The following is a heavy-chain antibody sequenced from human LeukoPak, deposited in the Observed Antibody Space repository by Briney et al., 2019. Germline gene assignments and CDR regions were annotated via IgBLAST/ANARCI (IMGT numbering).Heavy chain of an antibody. Sequence: SETLSLTCTVSGGSMTSSSYCWGWIRQPPGKGLEWIGSVCSSGSTYYNPSLKSRVTISVDTSKNQFSLKLSSVTAADTAVYYCVRDDRAVAANIGYWGQGTLVTVSS. CDR3: VRDDRAVAANIGY. D-gene: IGHD2-15*01. J-gene: IGHJ4*02. CDR1: GGSMTSSSYC. V-gene: IGHV4-39*07. CDR2: VCSSGST.